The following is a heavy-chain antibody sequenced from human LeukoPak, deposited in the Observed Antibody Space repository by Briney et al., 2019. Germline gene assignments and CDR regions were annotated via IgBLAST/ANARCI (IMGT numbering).Heavy chain of an antibody. CDR3: ARVAYGDPEYFDY. CDR1: GFTFSSYS. D-gene: IGHD4-17*01. V-gene: IGHV3-21*01. Sequence: GGSLRLSCAASGFTFSSYSMNWVRQAPGKGLEWVSSISSSSSYIYYADSVKGRFTISRDNAKNSLYLQMNSLRAEETAVYYCARVAYGDPEYFDYWGQGTLVTVSS. CDR2: ISSSSSYI. J-gene: IGHJ4*02.